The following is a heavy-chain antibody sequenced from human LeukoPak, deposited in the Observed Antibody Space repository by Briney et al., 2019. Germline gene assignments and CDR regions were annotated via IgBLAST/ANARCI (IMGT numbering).Heavy chain of an antibody. V-gene: IGHV3-33*01. Sequence: SCKVSGYTLTELSMHWVRQAPGKGLEWGAVIVDDGSKKFYADSMKDRFTISRNNFKKTLYLQMSSLRAEDTALYYSARDSRGHSGHDTDLEYWGQGTLVTVSS. D-gene: IGHD5-12*01. CDR2: IVDDGSKK. J-gene: IGHJ4*02. CDR1: GYTLTELS. CDR3: ARDSRGHSGHDTDLEY.